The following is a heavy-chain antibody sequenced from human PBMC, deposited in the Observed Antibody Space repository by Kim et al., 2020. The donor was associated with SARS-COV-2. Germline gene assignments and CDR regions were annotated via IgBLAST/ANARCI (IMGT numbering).Heavy chain of an antibody. V-gene: IGHV1-69*13. CDR1: GGTFSSYA. D-gene: IGHD3-10*01. J-gene: IGHJ6*02. CDR3: ARRGEGFGELNSGYYYGMDV. Sequence: SVTVSCKASGGTFSSYAISWVRQAPGQGLEWMGGIIPIFGTANYAQKFQGRVTITADESTSTAYMELSSLRSEDTAVYYCARRGEGFGELNSGYYYGMDVWGQGTTVTVSS. CDR2: IIPIFGTA.